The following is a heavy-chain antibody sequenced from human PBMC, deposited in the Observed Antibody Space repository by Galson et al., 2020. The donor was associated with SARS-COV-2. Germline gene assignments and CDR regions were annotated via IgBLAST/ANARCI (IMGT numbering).Heavy chain of an antibody. CDR2: ISAGGDLT. J-gene: IGHJ2*01. Sequence: GGSLRLSCPASGFTFTSHGMSWVRHTPGKSLEWVSSISAGGDLTYYVDSVKGRFTVSRDNSKNTLYLQMNSLRAEDTALYYCAKIGVAGYWYFDSWGRGTLVTVSS. V-gene: IGHV3-23*01. D-gene: IGHD6-19*01. CDR1: GFTFTSHG. CDR3: AKIGVAGYWYFDS.